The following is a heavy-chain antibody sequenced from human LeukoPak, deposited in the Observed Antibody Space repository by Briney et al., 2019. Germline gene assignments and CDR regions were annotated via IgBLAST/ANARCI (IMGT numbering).Heavy chain of an antibody. D-gene: IGHD6-19*01. CDR1: GGSFSGYC. Sequence: NASETLSLTCTVYGGSFSGYCWSWIRQPPGKGLEWIGEVNHSGSTNYNPSLKSRVTISVDTSKNQFSLKLSSVTAADTAVYYCARELIAVAGLDYWGQGTLVTVSS. V-gene: IGHV4-34*01. CDR2: VNHSGST. CDR3: ARELIAVAGLDY. J-gene: IGHJ4*02.